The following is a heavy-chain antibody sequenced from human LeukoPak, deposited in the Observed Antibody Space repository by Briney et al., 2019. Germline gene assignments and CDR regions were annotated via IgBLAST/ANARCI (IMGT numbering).Heavy chain of an antibody. J-gene: IGHJ2*01. D-gene: IGHD2-2*01. CDR1: GGTISSYY. CDR3: ARAPRIVVVPEWEYFDL. V-gene: IGHV4-4*07. Sequence: SETLSLTCTASGGTISSYYWSWIRQPAGKGLEWIGRIYTSGSTNYNPCRKSRVTRSRDTAKHQFSIKRSAVTAADTAVYCCARAPRIVVVPEWEYFDLWGRGALVTVSS. CDR2: IYTSGST.